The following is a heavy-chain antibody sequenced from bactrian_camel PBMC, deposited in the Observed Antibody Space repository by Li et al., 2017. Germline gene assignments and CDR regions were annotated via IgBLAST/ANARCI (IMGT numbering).Heavy chain of an antibody. CDR2: IRRDGGET. V-gene: IGHV3S1*01. D-gene: IGHD6*01. Sequence: HVQLVESGGGSVRAGGSLRLSCAVSGYTYTSYCMYWFRQAPGKEREGVAAIRRDGGETWYAASVKGRFTISRDSAKNTVCLQMNNLQPEDTATYYCAEGRGSRGEHCYSLNYWGQGTQVTVS. J-gene: IGHJ4*01. CDR1: GYTYTSYC. CDR3: AEGRGSRGEHCYSLNY.